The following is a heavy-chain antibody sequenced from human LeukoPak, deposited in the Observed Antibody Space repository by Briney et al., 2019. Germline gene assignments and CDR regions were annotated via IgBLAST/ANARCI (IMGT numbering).Heavy chain of an antibody. J-gene: IGHJ4*02. V-gene: IGHV4-34*01. D-gene: IGHD6-19*01. CDR1: GGSFSGYY. CDR3: ARARGAVAIDY. Sequence: SETLSLTCAVYGGSFSGYYWTWIRQPPGKGLEWIGEINHSGSTNYNPSLKSRLTISVDMSKNQFSLKLSSVTAADTAVYYCARARGAVAIDYWGQGTLVTVSS. CDR2: INHSGST.